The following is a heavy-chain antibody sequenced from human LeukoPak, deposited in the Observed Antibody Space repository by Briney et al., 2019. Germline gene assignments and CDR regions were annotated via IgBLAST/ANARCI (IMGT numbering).Heavy chain of an antibody. J-gene: IGHJ6*02. CDR2: ISAYNGNT. Sequence: GASVKVSCKASGYTFTSYGISWVRQAPGQGLEWMGWISAYNGNTNYAQKLQGRVTMTTDTSTSTAYMELRSPRSDDTAVYYCARDRVSTRDYYYGMDVWGQGTTVTVSS. CDR3: ARDRVSTRDYYYGMDV. CDR1: GYTFTSYG. V-gene: IGHV1-18*01.